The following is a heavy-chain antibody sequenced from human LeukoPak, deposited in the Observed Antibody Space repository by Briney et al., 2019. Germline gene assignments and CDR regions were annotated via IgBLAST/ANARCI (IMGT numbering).Heavy chain of an antibody. CDR3: AREYQEGTTVPTEGFDY. CDR1: GYTFTGYY. Sequence: VASVKVTCNTSGYTFTGYYMHWVRQAPGQGLEWMGWINPNSGGTNYAQKFQGWVTMTRDTSISTAYMELSRLRSDDTAVYYCAREYQEGTTVPTEGFDYWGQGTLVTVSS. J-gene: IGHJ4*02. V-gene: IGHV1-2*04. D-gene: IGHD4-17*01. CDR2: INPNSGGT.